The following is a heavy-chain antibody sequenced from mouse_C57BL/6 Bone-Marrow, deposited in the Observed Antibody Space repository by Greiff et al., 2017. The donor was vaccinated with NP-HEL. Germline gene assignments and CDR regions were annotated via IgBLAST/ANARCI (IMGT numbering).Heavy chain of an antibody. V-gene: IGHV1-83*01. CDR1: YTFTDYYM. D-gene: IGHD1-1*01. Sequence: VQLQQSGPELVKPGASVKMSCKASGYTFTDYYMHWVKQKPGKGLEWIGEIYPGSGNTYYNEKFKGKATLTADTSSSTAYLPLSSLTSEDSAVYFCARWDYYGSIDYWGQGTTLTVSS. CDR2: YPGSGNTY. J-gene: IGHJ2*01. CDR3: RWDYYGSIDY.